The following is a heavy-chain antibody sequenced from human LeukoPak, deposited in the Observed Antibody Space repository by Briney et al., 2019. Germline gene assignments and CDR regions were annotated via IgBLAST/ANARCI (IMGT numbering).Heavy chain of an antibody. CDR2: ISGSGGST. Sequence: GRSLRLSCAASGFTFSSYAMSWVRQAPGKGLEWVSAISGSGGSTYYADSVKGRFTISRDNSKNTLYLQMNSLRAEDTAVYYCAKDLYGSGSYYKGPPDYWGQGTLVTVSS. CDR3: AKDLYGSGSYYKGPPDY. D-gene: IGHD3-10*01. J-gene: IGHJ4*02. CDR1: GFTFSSYA. V-gene: IGHV3-23*01.